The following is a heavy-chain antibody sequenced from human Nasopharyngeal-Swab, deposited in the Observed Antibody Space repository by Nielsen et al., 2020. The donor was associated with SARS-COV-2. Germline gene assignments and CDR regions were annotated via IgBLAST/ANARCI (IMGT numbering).Heavy chain of an antibody. CDR1: GGTFSSYA. Sequence: ASVQVSCKASGGTFSSYAINWVRQAPGQGLEWMGIINPSGGSTSYAQKFQGRVTMTRDTSTSTVYMELSSLRSEDTAVYYCARDPLRALDVWGQGTTVTVSS. CDR2: INPSGGST. D-gene: IGHD3-16*01. CDR3: ARDPLRALDV. J-gene: IGHJ6*02. V-gene: IGHV1-46*01.